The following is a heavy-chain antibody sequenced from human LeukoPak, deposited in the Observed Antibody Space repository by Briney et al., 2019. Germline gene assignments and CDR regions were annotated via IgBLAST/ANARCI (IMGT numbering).Heavy chain of an antibody. Sequence: PGGSLRLSCAASGFTFDDYGMSWVRQAPGKGLEWVSGINWNGGSTGYADSVKGRFTISRDNAKNSLYLQMNSLRAEDTALYYYARERGIAAAGTFSDYWGQGTLVTVSS. CDR3: ARERGIAAAGTFSDY. D-gene: IGHD6-13*01. CDR1: GFTFDDYG. J-gene: IGHJ4*02. V-gene: IGHV3-20*04. CDR2: INWNGGST.